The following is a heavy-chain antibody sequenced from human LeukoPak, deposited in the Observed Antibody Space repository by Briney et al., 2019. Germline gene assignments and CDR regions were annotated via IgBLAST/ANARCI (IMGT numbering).Heavy chain of an antibody. CDR1: GSTLTEHA. CDR3: AKEVLLAATYYFDY. V-gene: IGHV3-23*01. Sequence: GGSLRLSCAVSGSTLTEHAWSWVRQAPGEGLEWVSGIIDVGGTYYADSVKGRFTISRDNSKTTLYLQMNSLRADDTAVYYCAKEVLLAATYYFDYWGQGTLVTVSS. D-gene: IGHD2-15*01. CDR2: IIDVGGT. J-gene: IGHJ4*02.